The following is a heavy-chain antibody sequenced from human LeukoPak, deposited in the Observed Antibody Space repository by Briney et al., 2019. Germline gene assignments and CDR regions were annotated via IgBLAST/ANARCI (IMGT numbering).Heavy chain of an antibody. J-gene: IGHJ4*02. V-gene: IGHV1-46*01. D-gene: IGHD1-26*01. CDR1: GYTFTSYG. CDR2: INPSGGST. CDR3: ARFRGYSGSYYQGYYFDY. Sequence: ASVKVSCKASGYTFTSYGIIWVRQAPGQGLEWMGIINPSGGSTSYAQKFQGRVTMTRDMSTSTVYMELSSLRSEDTAVYYCARFRGYSGSYYQGYYFDYWGQGTLVTVSS.